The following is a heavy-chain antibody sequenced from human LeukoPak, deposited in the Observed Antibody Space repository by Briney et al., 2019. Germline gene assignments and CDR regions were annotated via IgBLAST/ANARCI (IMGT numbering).Heavy chain of an antibody. J-gene: IGHJ5*02. CDR1: GYTFTSYD. Sequence: PRASVKVSCKASGYTFTSYDINWVRQATGQGLEWMGWMNPNSGNTGYAQKFQGRVTMTRNTSISTAYMELSRLRSDDTAVYYCARYAIYYDSSGYSPWGQGTLVTVSS. CDR2: MNPNSGNT. V-gene: IGHV1-8*01. CDR3: ARYAIYYDSSGYSP. D-gene: IGHD3-22*01.